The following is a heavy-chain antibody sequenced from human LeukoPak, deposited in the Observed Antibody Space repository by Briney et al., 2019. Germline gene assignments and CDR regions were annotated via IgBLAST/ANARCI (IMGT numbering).Heavy chain of an antibody. CDR3: ARGVGSGYVG. J-gene: IGHJ4*02. CDR1: GGSISSGSYY. CDR2: IYTSGST. V-gene: IGHV4-61*09. Sequence: SQTLSLTCTVSGGSISSGSYYWSWIRQPAGKGLEWIGHIYTSGSTNYNPSLKSRVTISVDTSKNQFSLKLSSVTAADTAVYYCARGVGSGYVGWGQGTLVTVSS. D-gene: IGHD5-12*01.